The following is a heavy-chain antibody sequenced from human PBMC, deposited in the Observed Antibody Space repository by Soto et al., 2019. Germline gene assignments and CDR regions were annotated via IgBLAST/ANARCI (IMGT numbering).Heavy chain of an antibody. CDR2: IDPSDSYT. V-gene: IGHV5-10-1*01. D-gene: IGHD6-13*01. Sequence: NLGESLKISCKGSGYSFSNYWISWVRQMPGKGLEWMGKIDPSDSYTNYSPSFQGHVSISADKSMSTAHLQWSGLKASDTAMYYCASSRDSSRGSMDVWGQGATVTVSS. J-gene: IGHJ6*02. CDR1: GYSFSNYW. CDR3: ASSRDSSRGSMDV.